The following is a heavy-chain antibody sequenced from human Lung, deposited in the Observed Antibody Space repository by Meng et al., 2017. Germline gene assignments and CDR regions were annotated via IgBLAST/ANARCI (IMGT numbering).Heavy chain of an antibody. Sequence: VRLQKWGAGLLEPSETLPLPCFVSGGSFRDYYWSWIRQPPGKGLEWIGEINHSGSTNYNPSLESRATISVDTSQNNLSLKLSSVTAADSAVYYCARGPTTMAHDFDYWGQGTLVTVSS. CDR1: GGSFRDYY. CDR3: ARGPTTMAHDFDY. V-gene: IGHV4-34*01. D-gene: IGHD4-11*01. CDR2: INHSGST. J-gene: IGHJ4*02.